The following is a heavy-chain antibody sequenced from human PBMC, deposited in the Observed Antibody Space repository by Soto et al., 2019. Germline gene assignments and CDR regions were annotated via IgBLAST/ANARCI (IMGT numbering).Heavy chain of an antibody. J-gene: IGHJ4*02. Sequence: GGSLRLSCAASGFTFSSYGMHWVRQAPGKGLEWVAVIWYDGSNKYYADSVKGRFTISRDNSKNTLYLQMNSLRAEDTAVYYCARDRLGGSIAAAGGDLGFWGQGTLVTVSS. V-gene: IGHV3-33*01. CDR3: ARDRLGGSIAAAGGDLGF. D-gene: IGHD6-13*01. CDR1: GFTFSSYG. CDR2: IWYDGSNK.